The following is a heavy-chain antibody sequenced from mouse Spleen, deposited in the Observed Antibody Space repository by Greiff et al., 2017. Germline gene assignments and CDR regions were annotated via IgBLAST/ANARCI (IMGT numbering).Heavy chain of an antibody. J-gene: IGHJ2*01. CDR2: IGSGGGT. V-gene: IGHV2-2*01. Sequence: VMLVESGPGLVQPSQSLSITCTVSGFSLTSYGVHWVRQSPGKGLEWLGVIGSGGGTDSNAAFISRLSISKDNSKSQVFFKMNSPQADDAAIYYCARGRVSTTVVPLAYWGQGTTLTVSS. D-gene: IGHD1-1*01. CDR3: ARGRVSTTVVPLAY. CDR1: GFSLTSYG.